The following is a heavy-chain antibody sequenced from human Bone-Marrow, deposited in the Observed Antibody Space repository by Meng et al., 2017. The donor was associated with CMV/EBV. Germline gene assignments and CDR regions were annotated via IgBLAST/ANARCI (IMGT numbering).Heavy chain of an antibody. Sequence: GESLKISCAASGFTFSSYAMSWVRQAPGKGLEWVSAISVSGGSTYYADSVKGRFTISRDNAKNSLYLQMNSLRAEDTAVYYCASAQHYGMVVWGQGTTVTVSS. CDR2: ISVSGGST. D-gene: IGHD1-26*01. CDR1: GFTFSSYA. J-gene: IGHJ6*02. CDR3: ASAQHYGMVV. V-gene: IGHV3-23*01.